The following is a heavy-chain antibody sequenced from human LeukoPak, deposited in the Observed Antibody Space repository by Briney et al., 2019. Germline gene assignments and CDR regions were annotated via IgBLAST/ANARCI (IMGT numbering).Heavy chain of an antibody. CDR1: GLTVSNNY. CDR2: IYSGGST. V-gene: IGHV3-53*01. Sequence: GGSLRLSCAASGLTVSNNYMTWVRQAPGKGLEWVSVIYSGGSTDYADSVKGRFTISRDNSKNTLYLQMNSLRAEDTAVYYCAKPPDSSLGYYYYMDVWGKGTTVTVSS. CDR3: AKPPDSSLGYYYYMDV. D-gene: IGHD7-27*01. J-gene: IGHJ6*03.